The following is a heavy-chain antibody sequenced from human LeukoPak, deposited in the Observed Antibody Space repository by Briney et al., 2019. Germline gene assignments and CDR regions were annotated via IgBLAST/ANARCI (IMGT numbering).Heavy chain of an antibody. CDR1: GGSFSGYY. J-gene: IGHJ6*02. CDR3: ARGNSYGSGILYYGMDV. D-gene: IGHD3-10*01. CDR2: INHSGST. Sequence: PSETLSLTCAVYGGSFSGYYWSWIRQPPGKGLEWIGEINHSGSTNYNPSLKSRVTISVDTSKNQFSLKLSSVTAADTAVYYCARGNSYGSGILYYGMDVWGQGTTVTVSS. V-gene: IGHV4-34*01.